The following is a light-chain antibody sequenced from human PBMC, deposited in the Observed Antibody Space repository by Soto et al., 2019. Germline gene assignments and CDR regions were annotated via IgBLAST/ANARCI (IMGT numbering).Light chain of an antibody. J-gene: IGLJ2*01. CDR2: NVY. CDR3: NSYTSSSTLV. CDR1: SSDVGGYNF. V-gene: IGLV2-14*03. Sequence: QSVLTQPASVSGSPGQSITISCTGTSSDVGGYNFVSWYQQHPGKAPKLMLYNVYDRPSGISHRFSGSRSGNTASLTISGLQAEDKAHYYCNSYTSSSTLVFGGGTKLTVL.